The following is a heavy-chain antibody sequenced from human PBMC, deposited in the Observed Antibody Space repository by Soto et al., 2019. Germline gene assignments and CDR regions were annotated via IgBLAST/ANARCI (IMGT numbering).Heavy chain of an antibody. CDR3: ARDYYDSSGRPTIDY. Sequence: QVQLQQWGAGLLKPSETLSLTCAVYGGSFSGYYWSWIRQPPGKGLEWIGEINHSGSTNDNPSLKXRXTXPVDTSKNQFSLKLSSVTAADTAVYYCARDYYDSSGRPTIDYWGQGTLVTVSS. J-gene: IGHJ4*02. CDR2: INHSGST. V-gene: IGHV4-34*01. CDR1: GGSFSGYY. D-gene: IGHD3-22*01.